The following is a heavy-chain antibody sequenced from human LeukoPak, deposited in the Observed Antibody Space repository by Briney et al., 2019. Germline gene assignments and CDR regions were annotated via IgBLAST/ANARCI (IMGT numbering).Heavy chain of an antibody. CDR3: AKDGSCILTVCQGEFNY. Sequence: PGGSLRLSCAAPGFIFSSYAMSWVRQAPGKGLDWVSTISGSGGSTYYADSVKGRFTISRDNSKNTVYLQMNSLRAEDTAVYYFAKDGSCILTVCQGEFNYWGQGTLVTVS. CDR1: GFIFSSYA. V-gene: IGHV3-23*01. J-gene: IGHJ4*02. CDR2: ISGSGGST. D-gene: IGHD3-10*01.